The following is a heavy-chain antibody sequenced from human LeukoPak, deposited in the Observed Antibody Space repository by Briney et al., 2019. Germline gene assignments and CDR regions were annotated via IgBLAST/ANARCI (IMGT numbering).Heavy chain of an antibody. CDR1: GFTFSSYP. J-gene: IGHJ4*02. V-gene: IGHV3-7*05. D-gene: IGHD6-19*01. CDR2: INQDGTEK. Sequence: GGSLRLSCAASGFTFSSYPMSWVRQAPGKGLECVANINQDGTEKYYVDSVKGRFTISRDNAKNSLYLQMNSLRAEDTAVYYCARPYSSGWYAAFDSWGQGTLVTVSS. CDR3: ARPYSSGWYAAFDS.